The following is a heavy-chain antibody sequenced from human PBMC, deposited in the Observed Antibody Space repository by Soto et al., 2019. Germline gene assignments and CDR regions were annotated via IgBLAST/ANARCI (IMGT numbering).Heavy chain of an antibody. Sequence: SGAEVKKPGSSVKVSCKASGGTFSIYTISWVRQAPGQGLEWMGGSANSAQKFQGRLTVTADESTSTVYLELSSLTSEDTAVYYCSREGPPDIAWFDPWGQGTLVSVSS. CDR3: SREGPPDIAWFDP. J-gene: IGHJ5*02. V-gene: IGHV1-69*01. CDR2: SA. D-gene: IGHD2-15*01. CDR1: GGTFSIYT.